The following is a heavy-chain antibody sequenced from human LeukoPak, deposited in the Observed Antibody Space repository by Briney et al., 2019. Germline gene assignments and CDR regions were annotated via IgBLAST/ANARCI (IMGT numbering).Heavy chain of an antibody. V-gene: IGHV3-30*18. D-gene: IGHD5-12*01. CDR3: AKQATGSFDY. J-gene: IGHJ4*02. CDR2: ISYDGSNK. CDR1: GFTFSSYG. Sequence: PGRSLRLSCAASGFTFSSYGMHWVRQAPGKGLEWVAVISYDGSNKYYADSVKGRFTISRDNSKNTLYLQMNSLRAEDTAVYYCAKQATGSFDYWGQRTLVTVSS.